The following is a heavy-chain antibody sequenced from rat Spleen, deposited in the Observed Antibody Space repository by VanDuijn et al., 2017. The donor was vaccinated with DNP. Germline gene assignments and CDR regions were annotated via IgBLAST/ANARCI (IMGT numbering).Heavy chain of an antibody. CDR2: INNAGST. Sequence: EVQLQESGPGLVKPSQSLSLTCSVTGYSITSNHKWSWIRKFPGNELEWMGYINNAGSTNYNPSLKSRFSITRDTSKKQFFLQVNSVRSEDTAIFYCARARSTRMFDYWGQGVMVSVSS. CDR3: ARARSTRMFDY. CDR1: GYSITSNHK. D-gene: IGHD1-4*01. V-gene: IGHV3-3*01. J-gene: IGHJ2*01.